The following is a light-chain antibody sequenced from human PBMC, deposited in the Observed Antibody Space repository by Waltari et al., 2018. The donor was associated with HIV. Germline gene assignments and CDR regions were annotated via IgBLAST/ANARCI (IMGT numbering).Light chain of an antibody. CDR3: QHYDTYPIS. J-gene: IGKJ5*01. Sequence: DIQMTQSPSTLSASVGDRITITCRASQSVSSWVAWYQQRPGKAPKLLIYRASRLESGVPSRFSGSGSETEFTLTISSLQPDDFATYDGQHYDTYPISFGQGTRLEI. CDR2: RAS. CDR1: QSVSSW. V-gene: IGKV1-5*03.